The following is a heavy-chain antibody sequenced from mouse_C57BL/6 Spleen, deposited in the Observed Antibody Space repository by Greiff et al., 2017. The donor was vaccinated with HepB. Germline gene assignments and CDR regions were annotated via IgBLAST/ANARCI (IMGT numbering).Heavy chain of an antibody. CDR1: GFTFSDYG. CDR2: ISSGSSTI. J-gene: IGHJ3*01. D-gene: IGHD1-1*01. CDR3: ARPYYYGSSSWFAY. V-gene: IGHV5-17*01. Sequence: EVQVVESGGGLVKPGGSLKLSCAASGFTFSDYGMHWVRQAPEKGLEWVAYISSGSSTIYYADTVKGRFTISRDNAKNTLFLQMTSLRSEDTAMYYCARPYYYGSSSWFAYWGQGTLVTVSA.